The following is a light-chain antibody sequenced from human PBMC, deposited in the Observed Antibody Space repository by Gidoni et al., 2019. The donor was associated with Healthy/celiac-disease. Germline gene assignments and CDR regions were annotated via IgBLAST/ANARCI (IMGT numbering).Light chain of an antibody. CDR1: QIISSY. Sequence: DIQMTQSPSSLSASVGDRVNITCRASQIISSYLNWYQQKPGKAPKLLSYAASSLQRGVPSRFSVSGSGTDFTLTISSLQPEYFATYYCQQSYSTPFGGGTKVEIK. CDR2: AAS. J-gene: IGKJ4*01. CDR3: QQSYSTP. V-gene: IGKV1-39*01.